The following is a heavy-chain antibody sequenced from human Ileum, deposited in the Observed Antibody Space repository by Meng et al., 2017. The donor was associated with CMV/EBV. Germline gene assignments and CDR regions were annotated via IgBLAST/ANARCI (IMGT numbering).Heavy chain of an antibody. CDR3: ARVGFCNSGTNCYAWFTFYYYGLDV. J-gene: IGHJ6*02. D-gene: IGHD2-15*01. Sequence: ASVKVSCKTSGYTFNTYGITWVRQAPGQGLEWMGWISVNNGNTYYAQNFQGRVSMTTDTVTNTAYMELRSLRSDDSAVYYCARVGFCNSGTNCYAWFTFYYYGLDVWGQGTTVTVSS. CDR2: ISVNNGNT. V-gene: IGHV1-18*01. CDR1: GYTFNTYG.